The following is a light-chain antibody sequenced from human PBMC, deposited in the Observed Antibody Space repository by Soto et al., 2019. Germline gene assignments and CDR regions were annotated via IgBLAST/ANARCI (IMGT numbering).Light chain of an antibody. CDR1: QSFTTY. V-gene: IGKV3-11*01. Sequence: EIVLTQSPSTLSLSPGERATLSCRASQSFTTYLAWSQQKPVQAPRFLIYDASNRATGIPARFSGSGSGTEFTLTISSLEPEDVAVYYCPQCDNFPITFGGGTKVEIK. CDR2: DAS. J-gene: IGKJ4*01. CDR3: PQCDNFPIT.